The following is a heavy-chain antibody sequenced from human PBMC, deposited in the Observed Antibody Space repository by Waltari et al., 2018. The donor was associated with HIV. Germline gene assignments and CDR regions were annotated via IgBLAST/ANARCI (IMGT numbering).Heavy chain of an antibody. CDR1: GYPSSSGYY. D-gene: IGHD3-9*01. J-gene: IGHJ3*02. V-gene: IGHV4-38-2*01. CDR3: ARGNLVDCAFDI. CDR2: IYHSGTT. Sequence: QVQLQVSGPGLVKPSETLSLTCAVSGYPSSSGYYCGWFRQPPGKGLEWIGSIYHSGTTFYNPSLESRVTISVDTSTNQFSLKLSSVTAADTAVHYCARGNLVDCAFDIWGQGTMVTVPS.